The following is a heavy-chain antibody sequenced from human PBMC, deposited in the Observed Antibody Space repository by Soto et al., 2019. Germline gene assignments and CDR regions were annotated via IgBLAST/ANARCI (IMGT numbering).Heavy chain of an antibody. CDR2: ITGGGGRT. V-gene: IGHV3-23*01. Sequence: PGGSLRLSCAASGFTLSSYSMAWVRQAPGKELEWFSGITGGGGRTYYADSVKGRFTISRDISKNTLYLQMTSLRAEDTAVYYCAKSHVSWWSFVYWGQGT. CDR3: AKSHVSWWSFVY. D-gene: IGHD2-15*01. CDR1: GFTLSSYS. J-gene: IGHJ4*02.